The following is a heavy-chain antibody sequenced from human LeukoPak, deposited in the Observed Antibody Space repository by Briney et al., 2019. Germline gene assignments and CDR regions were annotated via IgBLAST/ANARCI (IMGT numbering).Heavy chain of an antibody. Sequence: PGGSLRLSCAASGITFSSYGMSWVRQAPGKGLEWVSSISSTGGTTYYADSVKGRFTISRDNSKNTLYLQMNSLRAEDTAIYYCARGYYGSGSYMGIDYWGQGTLVTVSS. V-gene: IGHV3-23*01. CDR2: ISSTGGTT. J-gene: IGHJ4*02. CDR1: GITFSSYG. D-gene: IGHD3-10*01. CDR3: ARGYYGSGSYMGIDY.